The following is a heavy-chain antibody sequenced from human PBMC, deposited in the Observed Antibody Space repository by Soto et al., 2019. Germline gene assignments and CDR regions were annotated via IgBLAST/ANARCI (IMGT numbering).Heavy chain of an antibody. CDR3: AREYSTSRTDY. J-gene: IGHJ4*02. Sequence: EVQLVESGGGLVKPGGSLRLSCAASGFTFSSYSMNWVRQAPGKGLEWVSSISSSSSYIYYSDSVKGRFTISRDNAKNSLYLQMNSLGAEDTAVYYCAREYSTSRTDYWGQGTLVTVSS. CDR2: ISSSSSYI. D-gene: IGHD2-2*01. CDR1: GFTFSSYS. V-gene: IGHV3-21*01.